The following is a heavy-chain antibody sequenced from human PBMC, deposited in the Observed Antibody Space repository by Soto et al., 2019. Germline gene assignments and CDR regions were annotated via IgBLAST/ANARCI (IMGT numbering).Heavy chain of an antibody. D-gene: IGHD6-19*01. CDR2: IKGFDGTT. CDR3: ARDGGSGTPVAGAQLHSMYSGMDV. CDR1: GFTLSTYA. V-gene: IGHV3-23*01. Sequence: PGGSLRLSCAASGFTLSTYAMSWVRQAPGKGPEWVSAIKGFDGTTYYADSVRGRFSISRDTSKNTLFLQMNNLRAEDTAVYYCARDGGSGTPVAGAQLHSMYSGMDVWGQGT. J-gene: IGHJ6*02.